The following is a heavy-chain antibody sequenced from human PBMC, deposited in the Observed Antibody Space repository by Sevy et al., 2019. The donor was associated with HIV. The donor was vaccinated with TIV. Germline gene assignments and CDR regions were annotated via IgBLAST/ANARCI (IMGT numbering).Heavy chain of an antibody. CDR2: IKQDGSEK. CDR3: ARDSYSSIAVAETVDY. CDR1: GFTFSSYW. J-gene: IGHJ4*02. V-gene: IGHV3-7*01. Sequence: GGSLRLSCAASGFTFSSYWMSWVRQAPGKGLEWVANIKQDGSEKYYVDSVKGRFTISRDNAKNSLYLQMNSLRAEDTAVYYCARDSYSSIAVAETVDYWGQGTLVTVSS. D-gene: IGHD6-19*01.